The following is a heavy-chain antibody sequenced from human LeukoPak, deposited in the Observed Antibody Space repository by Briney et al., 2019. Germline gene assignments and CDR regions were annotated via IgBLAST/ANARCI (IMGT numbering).Heavy chain of an antibody. CDR1: GGSISSSGYY. CDR2: IYYSGST. CDR3: ARARNVATLDY. V-gene: IGHV4-39*07. Sequence: PSETLSLTCTVSGGSISSSGYYWGWIRQPPGKGLEWIGSIYYSGSTYYNPSLKSRVTISVDTSKNQFSLKLSSVTAADTAVYYCARARNVATLDYWGQGTLVTVSS. D-gene: IGHD5-12*01. J-gene: IGHJ4*02.